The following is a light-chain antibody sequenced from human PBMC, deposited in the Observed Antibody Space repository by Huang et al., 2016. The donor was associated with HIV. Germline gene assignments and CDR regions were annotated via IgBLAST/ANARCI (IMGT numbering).Light chain of an antibody. Sequence: DIQMTQSPSSLSASIGDRVTMSCRASQTVDMYLNWYQQTPGRAPKLLIYASSNLQSAVPSRFSGTGSGTNFTLTISSLQPEDFVIYFCQQTYNVPRTFGQGTALEIK. CDR3: QQTYNVPRT. CDR2: ASS. J-gene: IGKJ2*01. V-gene: IGKV1-39*01. CDR1: QTVDMY.